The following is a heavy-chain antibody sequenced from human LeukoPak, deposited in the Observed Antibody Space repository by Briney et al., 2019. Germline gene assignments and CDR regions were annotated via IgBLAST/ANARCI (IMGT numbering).Heavy chain of an antibody. CDR1: GYTFTGYY. CDR2: INPNSGGT. Sequence: GASVKVSCKASGYTFTGYYMHWVRQAPGQGLEWIGWINPNSGGTNYAQKFQGRATMTRDTSISTAYMELSRLRSDDTAVYCCARDGIVVVPAAMSNYYYYYMDVWGKGTTVTVSS. D-gene: IGHD2-2*01. CDR3: ARDGIVVVPAAMSNYYYYYMDV. V-gene: IGHV1-2*02. J-gene: IGHJ6*03.